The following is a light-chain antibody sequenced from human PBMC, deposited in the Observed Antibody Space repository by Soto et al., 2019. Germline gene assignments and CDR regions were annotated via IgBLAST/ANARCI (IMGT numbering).Light chain of an antibody. CDR2: EVV. V-gene: IGLV2-23*02. CDR1: SSDVGSDDL. Sequence: QSALTQPASVSGSPGQSITISCTGSSSDVGSDDLVSWFQQHPGKAPKLMIYEVVKRPSAISNRFSGSKSGNTASLTISGLQAEDEADYYCSSYVGSSLSLVFGGGTKLTVL. CDR3: SSYVGSSLSLV. J-gene: IGLJ3*02.